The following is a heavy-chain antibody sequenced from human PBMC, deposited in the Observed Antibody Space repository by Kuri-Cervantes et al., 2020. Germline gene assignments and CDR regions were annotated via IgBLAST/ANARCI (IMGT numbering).Heavy chain of an antibody. D-gene: IGHD6-13*01. Sequence: QVQLEQSGAELVKPGASVKLSCTASGFNIKDYYMHWVKQRTEQGLEWIGRIDPANGNTKYAPKFQGKATITADTSSNTAYPQLSSLTSEDTAIYYCARHWRRWYFDVWGTGTTLTVSS. CDR2: IDPANGNT. J-gene: IGHJ6*03. V-gene: IGHV1/OR15-1*01. CDR3: ARHWRRWYFDV. CDR1: GFNIKDYY.